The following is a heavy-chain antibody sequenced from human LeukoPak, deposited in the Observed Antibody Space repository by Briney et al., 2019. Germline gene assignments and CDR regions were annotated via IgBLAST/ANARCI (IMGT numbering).Heavy chain of an antibody. CDR1: GFTFSSYS. V-gene: IGHV3-21*01. J-gene: IGHJ3*02. CDR2: ISSSSSYI. CDR3: AREDTVRAFDI. D-gene: IGHD5-18*01. Sequence: GETLRLSCAASGFTFSSYSINWVRHAPAKGLDSVSSISSSSSYIYYADSVKGRFTIPRDNAKNSLYLQMNSLRAEDTAVYYCAREDTVRAFDIWGQGTMVTVSS.